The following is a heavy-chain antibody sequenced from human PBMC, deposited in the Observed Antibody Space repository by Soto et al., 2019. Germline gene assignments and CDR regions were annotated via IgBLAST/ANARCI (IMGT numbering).Heavy chain of an antibody. CDR3: ASRSLFCDY. CDR2: ITWNGDST. Sequence: GGSLRLSCAASGFTFDDYGMSWVRQAPGKGLEWVSGITWNGDSTTYADSVKGRFTISRDNAKNSLYLQMNSLRAEDTAFYYCASRSLFCDYWGQKTLVTVSS. V-gene: IGHV3-20*04. CDR1: GFTFDDYG. J-gene: IGHJ4*02. D-gene: IGHD3-3*01.